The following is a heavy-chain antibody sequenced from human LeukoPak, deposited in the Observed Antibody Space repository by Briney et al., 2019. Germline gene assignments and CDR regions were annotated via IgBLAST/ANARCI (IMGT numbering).Heavy chain of an antibody. V-gene: IGHV4-59*01. CDR3: VRGDTRGNDI. J-gene: IGHJ3*02. CDR1: GGSNSGNW. D-gene: IGHD1-26*01. Sequence: SETLSLTCTVSGGSNSGNWCSWIRQPPGKGLEWIGYIYYSGTTNYNPSLNSRVTMSVDTSKSQFSLQLSPVTAADTAVYYCVRGDTRGNDIWGQGTMVTVSS. CDR2: IYYSGTT.